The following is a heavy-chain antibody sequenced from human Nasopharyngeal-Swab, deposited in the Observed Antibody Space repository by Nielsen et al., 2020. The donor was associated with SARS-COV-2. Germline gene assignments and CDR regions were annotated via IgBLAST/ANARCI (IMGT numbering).Heavy chain of an antibody. CDR3: ASGQCINGVCNPTDGLDV. Sequence: SVKVSCKASGFSITYRFLHWMRQAHGQALEWMGWITPFNGNAKYAQKFQGRVSITRDGSRTTASLELSSLRPDDTAMYFCASGQCINGVCNPTDGLDVWGQGTSVTV. V-gene: IGHV1-45*02. CDR1: GFSITYRF. D-gene: IGHD2-8*01. CDR2: ITPFNGNA. J-gene: IGHJ6*02.